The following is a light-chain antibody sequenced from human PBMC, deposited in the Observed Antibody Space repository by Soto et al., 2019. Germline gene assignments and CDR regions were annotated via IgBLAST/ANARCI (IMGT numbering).Light chain of an antibody. V-gene: IGKV3-15*01. J-gene: IGKJ1*01. Sequence: EMAQSPAILSAAREKRDTLSYRPSQSVSSNLAWHQQKPGQAPRLLIYGASTRATGIPARFSGSGSGTEFTLTISSLQSEDFAVYYCQQYNNWPGMFGEAAKV. CDR1: QSVSSN. CDR2: GAS. CDR3: QQYNNWPGM.